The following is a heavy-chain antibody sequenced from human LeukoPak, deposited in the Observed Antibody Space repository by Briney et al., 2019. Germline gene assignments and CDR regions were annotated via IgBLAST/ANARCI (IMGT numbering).Heavy chain of an antibody. V-gene: IGHV3-53*01. CDR3: ARDLLVGVSYYYYGMDV. D-gene: IGHD3-10*01. Sequence: PGGSLRLSCAASGFTFSSNYMSWVRQAPGKGLEWVSVIYSGGSTYYADSVKGRFTISRDNAKNSLYLQMNSLRAEDTALYYCARDLLVGVSYYYYGMDVWGQGTTVTVSS. CDR1: GFTFSSNY. J-gene: IGHJ6*02. CDR2: IYSGGST.